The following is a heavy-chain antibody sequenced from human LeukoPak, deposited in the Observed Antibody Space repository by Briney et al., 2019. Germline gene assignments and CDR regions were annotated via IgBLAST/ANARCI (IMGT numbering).Heavy chain of an antibody. V-gene: IGHV1-2*04. CDR2: INPNSGGT. J-gene: IGHJ4*02. D-gene: IGHD3-10*01. Sequence: ASVKVSCKASGYTFTGYYMHWVRQAPGQGLEWMGWINPNSGGTNYAQKFQGWVTMTRDTSISTAYMELSRLRSGDTAVYYCARDDGSGTSGFDYWGQGTLVTVSS. CDR1: GYTFTGYY. CDR3: ARDDGSGTSGFDY.